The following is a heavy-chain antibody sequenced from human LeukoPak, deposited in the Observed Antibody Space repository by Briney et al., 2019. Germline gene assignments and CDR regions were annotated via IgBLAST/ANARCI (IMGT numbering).Heavy chain of an antibody. CDR1: GGSFSGYY. CDR2: INHSGST. CDR3: ARWYSSSWYNWFDS. Sequence: SETLSLTCAVYGGSFSGYYWSWIRQPPGKGLEWIGEINHSGSTNYNPSLKSRVTISLDTPKNQFSLKLTSVTAADTAVYYCARWYSSSWYNWFDSWGQGTLVTVSS. D-gene: IGHD6-13*01. J-gene: IGHJ5*01. V-gene: IGHV4-34*01.